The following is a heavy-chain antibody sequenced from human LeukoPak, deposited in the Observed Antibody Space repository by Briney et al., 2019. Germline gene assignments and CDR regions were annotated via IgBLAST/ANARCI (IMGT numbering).Heavy chain of an antibody. CDR1: GFTFSSYS. Sequence: PGGSLRLSCAASGFTFSSYSMNWVRQAPGKGLEWVSSISSSSSYIYYADSVKGRFTISRDNAKNSLYLQMNSLRAEDTAVYYCAKRHSGSYSYYFDYWGQGTLVSVSS. CDR2: ISSSSSYI. V-gene: IGHV3-21*04. D-gene: IGHD1-26*01. CDR3: AKRHSGSYSYYFDY. J-gene: IGHJ4*02.